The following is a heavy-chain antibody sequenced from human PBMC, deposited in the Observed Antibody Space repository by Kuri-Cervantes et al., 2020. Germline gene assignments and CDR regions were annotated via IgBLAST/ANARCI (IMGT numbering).Heavy chain of an antibody. Sequence: LKISCAASGFTFSSYSMNWVRQAPGKGLEWVSSISSSSSYIYYADSVKGRFTISRDNSKNTLYLQMNSLRAEDTAVYYCARDWDSSGWYLGFDYWGQGTLVTVSS. CDR3: ARDWDSSGWYLGFDY. D-gene: IGHD6-19*01. CDR2: ISSSSSYI. J-gene: IGHJ4*02. V-gene: IGHV3-21*01. CDR1: GFTFSSYS.